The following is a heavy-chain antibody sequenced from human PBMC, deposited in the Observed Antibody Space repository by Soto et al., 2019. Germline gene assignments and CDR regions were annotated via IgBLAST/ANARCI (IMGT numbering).Heavy chain of an antibody. CDR2: IYYSGST. J-gene: IGHJ4*02. D-gene: IGHD3-10*01. Sequence: QLQLQESGPGLVRPSETLSLTCTVSGGSINTSNYYWGWIRQPPGKGLEWIGSIYYSGSTYYNPSVKSRVTISVDTSKNQFSVKLSSVTAADTAVYYCGRHFRGITLVDQQYKDDYWGQGTLVTVSS. CDR1: GGSINTSNYY. V-gene: IGHV4-39*01. CDR3: GRHFRGITLVDQQYKDDY.